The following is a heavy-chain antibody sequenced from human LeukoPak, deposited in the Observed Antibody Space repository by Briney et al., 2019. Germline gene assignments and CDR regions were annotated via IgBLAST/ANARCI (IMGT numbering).Heavy chain of an antibody. CDR3: TTSTPYDYVWAS. CDR2: IRSKAYGGTT. J-gene: IGHJ5*02. CDR1: GFTFSSYG. D-gene: IGHD3-16*01. V-gene: IGHV3-49*04. Sequence: GGTLRLSCAASGFTFSSYGMSWVRQAPGKGLEWVGFIRSKAYGGTTEYAASVKGRFTISRDDSKNTLYLQMNSLKTEDTAVYYCTTSTPYDYVWASWGQGTLVTVSS.